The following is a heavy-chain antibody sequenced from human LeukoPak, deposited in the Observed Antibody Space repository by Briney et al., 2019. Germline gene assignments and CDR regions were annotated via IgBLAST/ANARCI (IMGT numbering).Heavy chain of an antibody. Sequence: ASVKVSCKASGYTFSNYDINWVRQAPGQGLEWMGWMNPNTGKSGHTQRFQGRVIITGDTSINTAYMELTNLRSEDTAAYYCARGPFLEWFGYMDVWGKGTTVTVSS. D-gene: IGHD3-3*01. CDR3: ARGPFLEWFGYMDV. CDR2: MNPNTGKS. CDR1: GYTFSNYD. J-gene: IGHJ6*03. V-gene: IGHV1-8*03.